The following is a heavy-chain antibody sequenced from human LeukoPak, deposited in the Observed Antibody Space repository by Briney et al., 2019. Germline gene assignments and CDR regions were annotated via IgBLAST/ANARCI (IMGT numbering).Heavy chain of an antibody. V-gene: IGHV4-59*08. J-gene: IGHJ4*02. CDR2: IYYSGST. CDR3: ARHEELLRNFDY. D-gene: IGHD1-26*01. Sequence: SETLSLTCTVSGGSISSYYWSWIRQPPGKGLEWIGYIYYSGSTNYNPSLKSRVTISVDTSKNQFSLKLSSVTAADTAVYYCARHEELLRNFDYWGQGTLVTVSS. CDR1: GGSISSYY.